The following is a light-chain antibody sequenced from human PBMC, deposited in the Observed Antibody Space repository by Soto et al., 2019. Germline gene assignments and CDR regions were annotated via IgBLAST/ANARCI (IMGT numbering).Light chain of an antibody. CDR2: EES. CDR3: QHRSDWLYT. J-gene: IGKJ2*01. CDR1: QSVTNY. Sequence: EIVLTQSPATLSLSPGESATLSCRASQSVTNYIAWYQHKPGQAPRLLIYEESNRASGVPARFSGSGSGADFTLTISSRETEDFAVYYCQHRSDWLYTFGQGTKLEVK. V-gene: IGKV3-11*01.